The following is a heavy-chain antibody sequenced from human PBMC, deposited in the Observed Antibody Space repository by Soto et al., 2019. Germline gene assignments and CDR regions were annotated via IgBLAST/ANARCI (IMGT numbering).Heavy chain of an antibody. CDR1: GGTFSSYT. CDR3: ASGPPFACSGGSCYSGYYYYYMDV. V-gene: IGHV1-69*02. Sequence: SVKVSCKASGGTFSSYTISWVRQAPGQGLEWMGRIIPILGIANYAQKFQGRVTITADKSTSTAYMELSSLRSEDTAVYYCASGPPFACSGGSCYSGYYYYYMDVWGKGTTVTVSS. CDR2: IIPILGIA. D-gene: IGHD2-15*01. J-gene: IGHJ6*03.